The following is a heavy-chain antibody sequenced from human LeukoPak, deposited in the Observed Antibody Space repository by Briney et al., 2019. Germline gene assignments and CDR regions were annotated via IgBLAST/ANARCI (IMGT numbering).Heavy chain of an antibody. D-gene: IGHD2-2*01. V-gene: IGHV3-21*01. CDR1: GFTFTNSS. Sequence: GGSLRLSCAASGFTFTNSSMTWVRQAPGKGLEWVSSISSSSSYIYYADSVKGRFTISRDNSKNTLYLQMNSLRAEDTAVYYCARDAEEVCSSTSCFDYWGQGTLVTVSS. CDR2: ISSSSSYI. J-gene: IGHJ4*02. CDR3: ARDAEEVCSSTSCFDY.